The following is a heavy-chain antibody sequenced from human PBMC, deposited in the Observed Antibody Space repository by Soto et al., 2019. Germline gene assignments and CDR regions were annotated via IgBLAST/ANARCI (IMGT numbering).Heavy chain of an antibody. CDR1: EFSFSRYA. CDR2: LGPDGRNT. Sequence: GGSLRLSCVASEFSFSRYAMTWVRQAAGKGLQWVAGLGPDGRNTFYGESVRGRFTISRDNSRNTLYLQMSSLRAEDTAVYFCVKQMTTWTDYLFDFWGQGIQVTVSS. CDR3: VKQMTTWTDYLFDF. V-gene: IGHV3-23*01. D-gene: IGHD3-9*01. J-gene: IGHJ4*02.